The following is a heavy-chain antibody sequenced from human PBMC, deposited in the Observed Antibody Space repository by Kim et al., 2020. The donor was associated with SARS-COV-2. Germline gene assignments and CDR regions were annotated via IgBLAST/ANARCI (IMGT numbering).Heavy chain of an antibody. Sequence: YNPSLKSRVTISIDTSKTQFSLKVTSVTAAHTAVYYCARNDILTGYPPDYWGQGTLVTVSS. D-gene: IGHD3-9*01. J-gene: IGHJ4*02. V-gene: IGHV4-34*01. CDR3: ARNDILTGYPPDY.